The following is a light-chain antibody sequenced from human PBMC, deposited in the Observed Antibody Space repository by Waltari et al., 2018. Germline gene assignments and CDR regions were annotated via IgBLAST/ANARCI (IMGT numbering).Light chain of an antibody. CDR1: QSIRNY. V-gene: IGKV1-39*01. CDR2: AAS. J-gene: IGKJ5*01. CDR3: QQSYSTPIT. Sequence: DIQMTQSPSSLSASVGDRVTIPCRASQSIRNYLNWYQQKPGKAPKLLIYAASSLQGGVPSRFSGSGSGTDFTLTISSLQPDDFATYYCQQSYSTPITFGQGTRLEIK.